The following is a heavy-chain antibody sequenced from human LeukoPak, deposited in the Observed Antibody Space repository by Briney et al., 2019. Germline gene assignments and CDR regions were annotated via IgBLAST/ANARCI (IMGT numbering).Heavy chain of an antibody. J-gene: IGHJ6*03. Sequence: ASVKVSCKASGDTFTMYYIHWVRQAPGQGLEWVGMINPSDGATTYAQRFQGRVTMTRDMFTTTVYMDLGSWGSAGPAWYFFARGQRGGMSGSLGGLFASYYTYYYMDVWGRGTTVTVSS. V-gene: IGHV1-46*01. D-gene: IGHD3-16*01. CDR3: ARGQRGGMSGSLGGLFASYYTYYYMDV. CDR1: GDTFTMYY. CDR2: INPSDGAT.